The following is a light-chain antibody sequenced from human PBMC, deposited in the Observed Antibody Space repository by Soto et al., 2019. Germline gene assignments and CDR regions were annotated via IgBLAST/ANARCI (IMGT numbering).Light chain of an antibody. J-gene: IGKJ5*01. CDR2: WAS. V-gene: IGKV4-1*01. Sequence: DIVMTQSPDSLAVSLGERATINCKSSQSLLSSSKNYLAWFQQKPGQPPKLLIYWASTRESGVPERFSGSGSETDFTLTTSSLQAEDVAVYYCQQYHSDPITFGQGTRLEIK. CDR3: QQYHSDPIT. CDR1: QSLLSSSKNY.